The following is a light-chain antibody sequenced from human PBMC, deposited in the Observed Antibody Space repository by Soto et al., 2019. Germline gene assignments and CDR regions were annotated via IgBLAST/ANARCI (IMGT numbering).Light chain of an antibody. V-gene: IGKV3-15*01. J-gene: IGKJ4*01. Sequence: EIVMTQSPATLSVSPGEGATLSCRASQSVSSNLAWYQQKPGQAPRLLIYGASTRATGIPARFSGSGSGTEFTLTISSLQSADVAVYYCQQYNNWPPLTFGGGTKVEIK. CDR1: QSVSSN. CDR2: GAS. CDR3: QQYNNWPPLT.